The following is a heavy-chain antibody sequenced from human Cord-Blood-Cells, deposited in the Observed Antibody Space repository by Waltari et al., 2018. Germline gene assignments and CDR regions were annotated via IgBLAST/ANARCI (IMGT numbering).Heavy chain of an antibody. Sequence: QVQLVQSGAEVKKPGSSVKVSCKASGGPFSSYTISWGRPAPGQGLEWMGRIIPILGIANYAQKCQGRVTITADKSTSTAYMELSSLRSEDTAVYYCARDNSYGDYGAWYFDLWGRGTLVTVSS. V-gene: IGHV1-69*08. CDR3: ARDNSYGDYGAWYFDL. CDR2: IIPILGIA. D-gene: IGHD4-17*01. J-gene: IGHJ2*01. CDR1: GGPFSSYT.